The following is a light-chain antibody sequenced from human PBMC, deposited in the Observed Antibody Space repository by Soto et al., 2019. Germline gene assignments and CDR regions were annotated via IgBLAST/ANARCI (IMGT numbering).Light chain of an antibody. Sequence: DIQMTQSPSSLSASIGDSVTITCRASQTVNCCLNWFQLKPGKAPKLLIHAASSLQSGVPPRFSGSGFARAFIILASSIQHADFVTSYCHQRFRMQWTFGQGTKVDIK. CDR2: AAS. CDR1: QTVNCC. V-gene: IGKV1-39*01. CDR3: HQRFRMQWT. J-gene: IGKJ1*01.